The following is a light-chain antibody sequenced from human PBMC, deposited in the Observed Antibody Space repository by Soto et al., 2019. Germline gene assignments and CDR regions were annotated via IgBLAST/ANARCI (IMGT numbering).Light chain of an antibody. Sequence: QSVLTQPPSASGTPGQGVTISCSGSTSNIASNYVYWYQQLPGTAPKLLIYRNNQRPSGVPDRLSGSKSGTSASLAISGLRSDDEVDYFCATWDDSLNSFYVFGTGTKVTVL. CDR2: RNN. CDR3: ATWDDSLNSFYV. V-gene: IGLV1-47*01. CDR1: TSNIASNY. J-gene: IGLJ1*01.